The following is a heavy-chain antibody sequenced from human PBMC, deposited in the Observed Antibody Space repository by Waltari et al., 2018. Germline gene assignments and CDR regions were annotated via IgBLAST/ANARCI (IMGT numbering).Heavy chain of an antibody. J-gene: IGHJ2*01. CDR3: ARSGPIFRGRGWYFDL. CDR2: IYYSGRT. Sequence: QVQLLESCPGLVTPSTTLSLTCTVSGGSFSSNYLRWLQEPPGKGLEWIGYIYYSGRTNYNPSLKSLVTISVDTSKNQFSLKLSSVTAADTAVYYCARSGPIFRGRGWYFDLWGRGTLVTVSS. D-gene: IGHD3-10*01. CDR1: GGSFSSNY. V-gene: IGHV4-59*01.